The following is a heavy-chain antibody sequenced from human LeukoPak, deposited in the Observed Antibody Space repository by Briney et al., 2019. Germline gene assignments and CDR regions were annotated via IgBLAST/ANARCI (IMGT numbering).Heavy chain of an antibody. J-gene: IGHJ4*02. CDR2: ISAYNGNT. D-gene: IGHD3-22*01. V-gene: IGHV1-18*01. CDR3: AREGRPTLTYYYDSSGEIDY. CDR1: GYTFTSYG. Sequence: GESLKISCKASGYTFTSYGISWVRQAPGQGLEWMGWISAYNGNTNYAQKLQGRVTMTTDTSMSTAYMELRSLRSDDTAVYYCAREGRPTLTYYYDSSGEIDYWGQGTLVTVSS.